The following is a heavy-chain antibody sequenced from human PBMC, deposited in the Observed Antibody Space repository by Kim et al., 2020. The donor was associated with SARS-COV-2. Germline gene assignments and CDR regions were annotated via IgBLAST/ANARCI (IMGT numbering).Heavy chain of an antibody. Sequence: GGSLRLSCAASGLTFSNYAMHWVRQAPGKGLEFVSGISGKGGTTKYANSVKGRFTISRDNSRNTLYLQMGSLRAEDMAVYYCARDWWERDESWGPLGFWGQGALVTVSS. D-gene: IGHD1-26*01. V-gene: IGHV3-64*01. CDR2: ISGKGGTT. CDR3: ARDWWERDESWGPLGF. CDR1: GLTFSNYA. J-gene: IGHJ4*02.